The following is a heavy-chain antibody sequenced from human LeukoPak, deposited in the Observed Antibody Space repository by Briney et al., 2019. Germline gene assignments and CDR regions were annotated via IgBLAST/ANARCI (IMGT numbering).Heavy chain of an antibody. CDR3: AKGHSSSSGKFDY. J-gene: IGHJ4*02. CDR2: ISGGGDSI. Sequence: AGGSLRLSCAASGFTFSSYEMSWVRQAPGKGLDWVSTISGGGDSIHYADSVKGRFTISRDNSKDTLYLQMNSLRAEDTAVYYCAKGHSSSSGKFDYWGQGTLVTVSS. CDR1: GFTFSSYE. V-gene: IGHV3-23*01. D-gene: IGHD6-6*01.